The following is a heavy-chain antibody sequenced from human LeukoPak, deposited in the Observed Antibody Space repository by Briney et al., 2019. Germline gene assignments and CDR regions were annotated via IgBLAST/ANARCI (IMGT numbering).Heavy chain of an antibody. J-gene: IGHJ6*02. CDR2: INPNSGGT. V-gene: IGHV1-2*02. CDR3: ARDPVTMVRGVIVDYGMDV. D-gene: IGHD3-10*01. CDR1: GYTFTGYY. Sequence: ASEKVSCKASGYTFTGYYMHWVRQAPGQGLEWMGWINPNSGGTNYAQKFQGRVTMTRDTSISTAYMELSRLRSDDTAVYYCARDPVTMVRGVIVDYGMDVWGQGTTVTVSS.